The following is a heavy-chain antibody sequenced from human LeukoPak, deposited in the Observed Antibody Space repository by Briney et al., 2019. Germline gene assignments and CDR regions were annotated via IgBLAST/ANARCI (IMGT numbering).Heavy chain of an antibody. J-gene: IGHJ4*02. CDR3: ARVGIQLWSNVDY. D-gene: IGHD5-18*01. CDR2: ISYDGSNK. Sequence: GRSLRLSCAASGFTFSSYAMHWVRQAPGKGLEWVAVISYDGSNKYYADSVKGRFTISRDNSKNTLYLQMNSLRAEDTAVYYCARVGIQLWSNVDYWGQGTLVTVSS. V-gene: IGHV3-30-3*01. CDR1: GFTFSSYA.